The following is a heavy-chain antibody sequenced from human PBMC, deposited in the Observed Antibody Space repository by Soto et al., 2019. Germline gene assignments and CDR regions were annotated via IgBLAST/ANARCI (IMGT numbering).Heavy chain of an antibody. V-gene: IGHV1-18*01. J-gene: IGHJ5*01. Sequence: QVQLVQSGAEVRKPGASVKVSCKASGYTFSSHGIIWVRQAPGQGLEWMRWISGYNGNAKYAQRFQGRVTMTTDTSTSTVDMDLRSLGSDDSAVYYCAREGSYGWYDCWGQGTLVTVSS. CDR3: AREGSYGWYDC. CDR1: GYTFSSHG. CDR2: ISGYNGNA. D-gene: IGHD2-15*01.